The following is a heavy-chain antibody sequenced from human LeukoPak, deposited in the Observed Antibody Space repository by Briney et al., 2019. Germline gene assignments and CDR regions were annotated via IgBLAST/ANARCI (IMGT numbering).Heavy chain of an antibody. CDR3: ASGYTYGWYYFDY. J-gene: IGHJ4*02. Sequence: SETLSLTCTVSGGSINSYYGRWIRQPPGKGLEWIGYIYYSGSTNYNPSLKSRVTISVDTSKNQFSLKLSSVTAADTAVYYCASGYTYGWYYFDYWGQGTLVTVPS. V-gene: IGHV4-59*01. CDR1: GGSINSYY. D-gene: IGHD5-18*01. CDR2: IYYSGST.